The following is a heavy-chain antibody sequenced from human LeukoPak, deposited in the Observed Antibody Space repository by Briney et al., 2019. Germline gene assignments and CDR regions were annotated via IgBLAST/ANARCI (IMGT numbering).Heavy chain of an antibody. Sequence: ASVKVSCKASGYTFTGYYMHWVRQAPGQGLEWMGWINPNSGGTNYAQKFQGRVTMTRDTSISTAYMELSRLRSDDTAVYYCARDRPFPPTSAAGYYFDYWGQGTLVTVSS. CDR2: INPNSGGT. CDR1: GYTFTGYY. CDR3: ARDRPFPPTSAAGYYFDY. J-gene: IGHJ4*02. V-gene: IGHV1-2*02. D-gene: IGHD6-13*01.